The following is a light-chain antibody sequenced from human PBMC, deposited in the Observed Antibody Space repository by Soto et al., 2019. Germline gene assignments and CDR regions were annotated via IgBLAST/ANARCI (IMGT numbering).Light chain of an antibody. Sequence: QSVLTQPASVSGSPGQSITISCTGTSSDVGGYNYVSWYQQHPGKAPKLIIYDVSKRPSGVPDRFSGSKSGNTASLTISGLRAEDEADYYCYSYADGYTYVFGTGTKVTV. CDR3: YSYADGYTYV. CDR1: SSDVGGYNY. CDR2: DVS. J-gene: IGLJ1*01. V-gene: IGLV2-11*01.